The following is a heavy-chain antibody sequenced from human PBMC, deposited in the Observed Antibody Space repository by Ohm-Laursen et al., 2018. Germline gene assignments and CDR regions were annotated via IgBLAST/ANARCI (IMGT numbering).Heavy chain of an antibody. J-gene: IGHJ6*02. CDR1: GDSISSYY. V-gene: IGHV4-4*07. CDR3: ARVTGDRFYYYGMDV. Sequence: TLSLTCTVSGDSISSYYWSWIRQPAGKGLEWIGRIYTSGSTNYNPSLKSRVTMSVDTPKNQFSLKLSSVTAADTAVYYCARVTGDRFYYYGMDVWGQGTTVTVSS. D-gene: IGHD7-27*01. CDR2: IYTSGST.